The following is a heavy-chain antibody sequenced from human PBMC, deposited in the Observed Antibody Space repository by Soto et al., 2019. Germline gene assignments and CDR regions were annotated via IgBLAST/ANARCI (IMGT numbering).Heavy chain of an antibody. J-gene: IGHJ4*02. D-gene: IGHD6-19*01. CDR3: AEGTAVARQHFAN. V-gene: IGHV3-30*18. CDR1: GFTFRSYG. Sequence: QVQLVESGGGVVQPERSLGLSCAASGFTFRSYGMHWVRQAPGKGLEWVAAISADGIDKYYADAVKGRFTISRDNSKNALYLNMNSLRPEDTAVYYCAEGTAVARQHFANWGQRTLVTVSS. CDR2: ISADGIDK.